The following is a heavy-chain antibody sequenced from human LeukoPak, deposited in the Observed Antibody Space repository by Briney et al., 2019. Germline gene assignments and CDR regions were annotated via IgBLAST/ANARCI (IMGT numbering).Heavy chain of an antibody. Sequence: KPSQTLSLTCAISGDSVSSSRASWTWIRQSPSRGLEWLGRTYYRSKWYNDYAVSLKSRISINPDTSKNQFSLKLSSVTAADTAVYYCARSYYYAMDVWGQGTTVTVSS. CDR3: ARSYYYAMDV. V-gene: IGHV6-1*01. J-gene: IGHJ6*02. CDR1: GDSVSSSRAS. CDR2: TYYRSKWYN.